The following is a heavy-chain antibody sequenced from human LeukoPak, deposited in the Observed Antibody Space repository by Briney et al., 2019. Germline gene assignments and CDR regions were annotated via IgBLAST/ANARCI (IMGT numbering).Heavy chain of an antibody. CDR2: ISGSGGST. CDR3: AKLTIFGVVTPDAFGI. V-gene: IGHV3-23*01. Sequence: PGRSLRLSCAASGFTFSSYAMHWVRQAPGKGLEWVSAISGSGGSTYYADSVKGRFTISRDNSKNTLYLQMNSLRVEDTAVYYCAKLTIFGVVTPDAFGIWGQGTMVTVSS. J-gene: IGHJ3*02. CDR1: GFTFSSYA. D-gene: IGHD3-3*01.